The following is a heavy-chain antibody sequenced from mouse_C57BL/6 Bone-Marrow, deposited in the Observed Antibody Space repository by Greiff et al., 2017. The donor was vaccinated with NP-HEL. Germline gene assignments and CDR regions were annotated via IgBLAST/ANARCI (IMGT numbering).Heavy chain of an antibody. Sequence: EVKLMESGGGLVQPGGSMKLSCAASGFTFSDAWMDWVRQSPEKGLEWVAEIRNKANNHATYYAESVKGRFTISRDDSKSSVYLQMNSLRAEDTGIYYCTGRDYYGSSYGYFDYWGQGTTLTVSS. J-gene: IGHJ2*01. CDR2: IRNKANNHAT. D-gene: IGHD1-1*01. CDR1: GFTFSDAW. CDR3: TGRDYYGSSYGYFDY. V-gene: IGHV6-6*01.